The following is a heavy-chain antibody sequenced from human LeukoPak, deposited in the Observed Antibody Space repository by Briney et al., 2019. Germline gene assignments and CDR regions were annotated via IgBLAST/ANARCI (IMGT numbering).Heavy chain of an antibody. CDR3: AINGGGDSGYGNFDY. CDR2: INWNSDSI. J-gene: IGHJ4*02. D-gene: IGHD5-12*01. Sequence: GGSLRLSCAVSGFTFDDYAMHWVRQVPGKGLEWVSGINWNSDSIGYADSVKGRFTTSRDNARNSLYLQMNSLRAEDTAFYYCAINGGGDSGYGNFDYWGQGTLVTVSS. CDR1: GFTFDDYA. V-gene: IGHV3-9*01.